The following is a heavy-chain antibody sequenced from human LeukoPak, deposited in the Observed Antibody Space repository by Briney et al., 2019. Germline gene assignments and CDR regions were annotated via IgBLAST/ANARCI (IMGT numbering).Heavy chain of an antibody. Sequence: PSETLSLTCSVSGGSISSYYWSWIRQPPGKGLEWIGYMHYSGSTNYNPSLKSRVTISLDTSKNQFSLQLNSVTPEDTAVYYCARGRRDYYGLDVWGQGTTVTVSS. CDR3: ARGRRDYYGLDV. V-gene: IGHV4-59*12. CDR2: MHYSGST. CDR1: GGSISSYY. J-gene: IGHJ6*02.